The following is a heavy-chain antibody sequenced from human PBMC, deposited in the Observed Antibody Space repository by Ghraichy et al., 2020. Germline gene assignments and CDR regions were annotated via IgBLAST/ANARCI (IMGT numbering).Heavy chain of an antibody. D-gene: IGHD2-2*01. Sequence: SETLSLTCTVSGGSISSSSYYWGWIRQPPGKGLEWIGSIYYSGSTYYNPSLKSRVTISVDTSKNQFSLKLSSVTAADTAVYYCARDNCSSTSCYEGDYYYYGMDVWGQGTTVTVSS. CDR1: GGSISSSSYY. J-gene: IGHJ6*02. CDR3: ARDNCSSTSCYEGDYYYYGMDV. CDR2: IYYSGST. V-gene: IGHV4-39*07.